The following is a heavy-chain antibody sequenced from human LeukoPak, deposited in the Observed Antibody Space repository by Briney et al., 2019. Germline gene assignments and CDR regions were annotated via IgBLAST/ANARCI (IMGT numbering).Heavy chain of an antibody. Sequence: SETLSLTCAVYGGSFSGYYWSWIRQPPGKGLEWTGEINHSGSTNYNPSLKSRVTISVDTSKNQFSLKLRSVTAADTAVYFCARDPRKYTNDWYRRWYFDLWGRGTLVTVSS. D-gene: IGHD6-19*01. CDR1: GGSFSGYY. J-gene: IGHJ2*01. V-gene: IGHV4-34*01. CDR3: ARDPRKYTNDWYRRWYFDL. CDR2: INHSGST.